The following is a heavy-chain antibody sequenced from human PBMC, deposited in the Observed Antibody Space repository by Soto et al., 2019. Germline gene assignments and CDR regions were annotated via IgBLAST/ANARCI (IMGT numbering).Heavy chain of an antibody. J-gene: IGHJ6*02. CDR2: SKSELSGFTT. Sequence: GGSLRLSCAASGFRFKAFFMDWVRQTPGKGLEWVGRSKSELSGFTTDYAASVKGRFTISRHASQNSLFLEMNSLKIEDTAVYYCALNYYGLDVLGHGTTVTVSS. CDR1: GFRFKAFF. V-gene: IGHV3-72*01. CDR3: ALNYYGLDV.